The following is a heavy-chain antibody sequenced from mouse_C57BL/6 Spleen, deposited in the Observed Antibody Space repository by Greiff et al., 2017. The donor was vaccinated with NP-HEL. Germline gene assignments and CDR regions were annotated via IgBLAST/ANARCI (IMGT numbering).Heavy chain of an antibody. D-gene: IGHD2-13*01. CDR2: ISNGGGST. V-gene: IGHV5-12*01. J-gene: IGHJ4*01. Sequence: DVMLVESGGGLVQPGGSLKLSCAASGFTFSDYYMYWVRQTPEKRLEWVAYISNGGGSTYYPDTVKGRFTISRDNAKNTLYLQMSRLKSEDTAMYYCARGGLYAMDYWGQGTSVTVSS. CDR1: GFTFSDYY. CDR3: ARGGLYAMDY.